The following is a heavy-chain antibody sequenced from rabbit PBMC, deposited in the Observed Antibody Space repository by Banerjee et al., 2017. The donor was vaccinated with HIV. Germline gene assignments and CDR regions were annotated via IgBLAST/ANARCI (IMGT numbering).Heavy chain of an antibody. Sequence: QSLEESGGDLVKPGASLTLTCTASGFSFSSSYYMCWVRQAPGKGLEWIACIYTGSSGFTYYARWVNGRLTISSHNAQKTLYLQLNSLTAADTATYFCVRDGVYVSGWGQTFNLWGPGTLVTVS. V-gene: IGHV1S40*01. CDR1: GFSFSSSYY. D-gene: IGHD4-1*01. CDR2: IYTGSSGFT. CDR3: VRDGVYVSGWGQTFNL. J-gene: IGHJ4*01.